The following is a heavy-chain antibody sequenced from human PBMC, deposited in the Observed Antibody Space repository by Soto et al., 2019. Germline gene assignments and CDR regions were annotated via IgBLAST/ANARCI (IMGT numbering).Heavy chain of an antibody. V-gene: IGHV3-30-3*01. Sequence: QVQLVESGGGVVQPGRSPRLSCAASGFTFSSYAMHWVRQAPGKGLEWVAVISYDGSNKYYADSVKGRFTISRDNSKNTLYLQMNSLRAEDTAVYYCARDSRQLEYYYYYGMDVWGQGTTVTVSS. J-gene: IGHJ6*02. CDR2: ISYDGSNK. CDR1: GFTFSSYA. CDR3: ARDSRQLEYYYYYGMDV. D-gene: IGHD6-6*01.